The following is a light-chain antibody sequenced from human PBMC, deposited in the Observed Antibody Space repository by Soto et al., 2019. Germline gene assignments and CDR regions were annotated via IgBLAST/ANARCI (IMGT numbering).Light chain of an antibody. CDR1: QSVSTSY. CDR2: DAS. J-gene: IGKJ3*01. V-gene: IGKV3D-20*02. CDR3: QQRSNWQFT. Sequence: EIVLTQSPGPLSLSPGERATLSCKSSQSVSTSYVAWYQQKFGQAPRLLIYDASNRATGIPARFSGSGSGTDFTLTISSLEPEDFAVYYCQQRSNWQFTFGPGTKVDIK.